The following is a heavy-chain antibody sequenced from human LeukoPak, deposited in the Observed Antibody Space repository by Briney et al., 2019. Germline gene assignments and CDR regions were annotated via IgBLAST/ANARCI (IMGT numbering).Heavy chain of an antibody. J-gene: IGHJ3*02. CDR3: ARATYYDILTGYSSDAFDI. D-gene: IGHD3-9*01. CDR2: INPSGGST. V-gene: IGHV1-46*01. CDR1: GYTFTSYY. Sequence: ASVKVSCKASGYTFTSYYMHWVRQAPGQGLEWMGIINPSGGSTSYAQKFQGRVTMTRDTYTSTGYMELSSLRSEDTAVYYCARATYYDILTGYSSDAFDIWGQGTMVTVSS.